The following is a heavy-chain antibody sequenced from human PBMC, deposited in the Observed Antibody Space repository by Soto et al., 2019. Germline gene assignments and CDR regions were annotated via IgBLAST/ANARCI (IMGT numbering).Heavy chain of an antibody. D-gene: IGHD3-16*01. CDR1: GFTFSAYW. J-gene: IGHJ4*02. Sequence: EVQLVESGGGLVQPGGSLRLSCAASGFTFSAYWMHWVRQAPGKGLVWVSSINSDGSSTTYADFVKGRLTISRGNAKNTLDLQVNSLRAEDTAVYYCARGGGRYLDSWGQGTLVTVSS. V-gene: IGHV3-74*01. CDR2: INSDGSST. CDR3: ARGGGRYLDS.